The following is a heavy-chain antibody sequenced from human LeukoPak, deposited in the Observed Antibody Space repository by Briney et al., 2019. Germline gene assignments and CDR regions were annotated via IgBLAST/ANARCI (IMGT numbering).Heavy chain of an antibody. CDR2: IRYDGSNK. Sequence: GGSLRLSCAASGFTFSSYGMHWVRQAPGKGLEWVAFIRYDGSNKYYADSVKGRFTISRDNSKNTLYLQMNSLRAEDTAVYYCAKDPDSGSGYLDYWGQGTLVTVSS. CDR3: AKDPDSGSGYLDY. J-gene: IGHJ4*02. CDR1: GFTFSSYG. D-gene: IGHD3-22*01. V-gene: IGHV3-30*02.